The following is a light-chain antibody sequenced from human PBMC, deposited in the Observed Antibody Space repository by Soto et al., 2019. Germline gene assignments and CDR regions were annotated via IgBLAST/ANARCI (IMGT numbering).Light chain of an antibody. CDR2: DVS. Sequence: EIVLTQSPGTLSLSPGDTATLSCRASQSVPSNYFAWYQQKPGHAPRLLIYDVSGRATGIPDRFSGSGSGPDFTLTISRLEPEDFAVYYCQQYGRSPFSFGPGTKVDIK. J-gene: IGKJ3*01. V-gene: IGKV3-20*01. CDR1: QSVPSNY. CDR3: QQYGRSPFS.